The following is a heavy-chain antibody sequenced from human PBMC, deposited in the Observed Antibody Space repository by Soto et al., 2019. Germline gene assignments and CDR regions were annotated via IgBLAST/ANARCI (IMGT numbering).Heavy chain of an antibody. CDR1: GYTFTRYG. V-gene: IGHV1-18*01. Sequence: QGQLVKSGAEMKKPGASVKVSCKASGYTFTRYGISWVRQAPGQGLEWMGWISGYNGDTKYAQKFQGRVTMTIDTSTTTVYMELRSLTSDDTAVYYCAKNGQPPYYYYGMDVWGQGTTVTVSS. D-gene: IGHD2-8*01. CDR3: AKNGQPPYYYYGMDV. J-gene: IGHJ6*02. CDR2: ISGYNGDT.